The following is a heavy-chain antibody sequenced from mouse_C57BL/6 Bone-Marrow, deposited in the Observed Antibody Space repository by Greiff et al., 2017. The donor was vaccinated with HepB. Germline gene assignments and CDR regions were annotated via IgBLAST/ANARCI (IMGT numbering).Heavy chain of an antibody. CDR3: AREGGYDPHWYFDV. Sequence: DVKLQESGGGLVQPGESLKLSCESNEYEFPSHDMSWVRKTPEKRLELVAAINSDGGSTYYPDTMERRFIITRDTTKKTLYLQMSSLRSEDTALYDCAREGGYDPHWYFDVWGTGTTVTVSS. V-gene: IGHV5-2*01. D-gene: IGHD2-2*01. CDR1: EYEFPSHD. CDR2: INSDGGST. J-gene: IGHJ1*03.